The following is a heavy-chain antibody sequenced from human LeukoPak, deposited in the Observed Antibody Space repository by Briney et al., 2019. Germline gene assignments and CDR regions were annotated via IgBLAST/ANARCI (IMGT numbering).Heavy chain of an antibody. CDR1: GFTFSGYD. D-gene: IGHD6-19*01. Sequence: GGSLRLSCAASGFTFSGYDMNWVRQAPGKGPGWVSYISSRGTTIYYADSVKGRFTISRDNAKNSLYLQMNSLRAEDTAVYYCARENRESSGWSRGGAFDIWGQGTMVTVSS. J-gene: IGHJ3*02. V-gene: IGHV3-48*04. CDR3: ARENRESSGWSRGGAFDI. CDR2: ISSRGTTI.